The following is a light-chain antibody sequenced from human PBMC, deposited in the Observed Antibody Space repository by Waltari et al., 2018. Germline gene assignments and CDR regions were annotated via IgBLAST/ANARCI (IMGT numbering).Light chain of an antibody. CDR3: SSYISSSTLEL. CDR1: SSDGGSHNY. CDR2: DVS. J-gene: IGLJ2*01. Sequence: QSALTQPASVPGSTGQPITISGTGTSSDGGSHNYVSWYQQHPGKAPKLMIFDVSNRPSGVSNRFSGSKSGNTASLTISEDEADYYCSSYISSSTLELFGGGTSLTVL. V-gene: IGLV2-14*03.